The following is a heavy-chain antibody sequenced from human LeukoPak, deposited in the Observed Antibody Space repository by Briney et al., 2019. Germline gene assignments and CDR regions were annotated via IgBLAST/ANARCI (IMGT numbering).Heavy chain of an antibody. CDR2: ISSSGSAI. CDR1: GFTFSDYY. Sequence: GGSLRLSCAASGFTFSDYYMSWIRQAPGKGLEWVSYISSSGSAIYYADSVKGRFTISRDNAKNSLYLQMNSLRAEDTAVYYCARNSPRSNYYDSSGSEAYFDYWGQGTLVTVSS. J-gene: IGHJ4*02. D-gene: IGHD3-22*01. V-gene: IGHV3-11*01. CDR3: ARNSPRSNYYDSSGSEAYFDY.